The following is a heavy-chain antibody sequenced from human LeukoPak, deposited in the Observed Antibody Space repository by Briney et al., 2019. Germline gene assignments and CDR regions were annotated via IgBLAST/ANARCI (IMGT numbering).Heavy chain of an antibody. CDR1: GGSFSGYY. CDR2: IYHSGST. CDR3: ARADGGYFQH. V-gene: IGHV4-34*01. Sequence: SETLSLTCAVYGGSFSGYYWSWIRQPPGKGLEWIGYIYHSGSTYYNPSLKSRVTISVDRSKNQFSLKLSSVTAADTAVYYCARADGGYFQHWGQGTLVTVSS. D-gene: IGHD3-16*01. J-gene: IGHJ1*01.